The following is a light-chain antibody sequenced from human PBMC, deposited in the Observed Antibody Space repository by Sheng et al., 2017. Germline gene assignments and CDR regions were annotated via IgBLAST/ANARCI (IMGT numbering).Light chain of an antibody. J-gene: IGKJ4*01. CDR1: QGINSY. Sequence: DIQMTQSPSSLSASVGDRVTITCRASQGINSYLAWYQQKPGKVPTLLIYAASTLLSGVPSRFSGSGSGTDFTLTISSLQPEDFATYYCQQSYSAPLTFGGGTKVEIK. V-gene: IGKV1-27*01. CDR2: AAS. CDR3: QQSYSAPLT.